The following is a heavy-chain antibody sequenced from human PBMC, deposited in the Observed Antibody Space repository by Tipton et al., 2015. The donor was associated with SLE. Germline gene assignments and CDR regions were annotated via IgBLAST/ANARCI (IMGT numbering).Heavy chain of an antibody. D-gene: IGHD6-13*01. Sequence: GSLRLSCAASGFTFSSYSMNWVRQAPGKGLEWVSSISSSSSYIYYADSVKGRFTISRDNAKNSLYLQMNSLRAEDTAVYYCARDLSGGSSWYHWGQGTLVTVSS. V-gene: IGHV3-21*01. J-gene: IGHJ5*02. CDR3: ARDLSGGSSWYH. CDR1: GFTFSSYS. CDR2: ISSSSSYI.